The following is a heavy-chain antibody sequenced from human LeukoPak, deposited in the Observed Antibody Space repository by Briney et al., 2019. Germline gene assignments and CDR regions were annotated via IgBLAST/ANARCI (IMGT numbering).Heavy chain of an antibody. D-gene: IGHD3-22*01. V-gene: IGHV1-2*04. CDR2: INPNSGGT. Sequence: GASVKVSCKASGYTFTGYYMHWVRQAPGQGLEWMGWINPNSGGTNYAQKFQGWVTMTRDTSISTAYMELSRLRSDDTAVYYCARGKGAASDYYDSSGSHEGGSYFDYWGQGTLVTVSS. CDR3: ARGKGAASDYYDSSGSHEGGSYFDY. CDR1: GYTFTGYY. J-gene: IGHJ4*02.